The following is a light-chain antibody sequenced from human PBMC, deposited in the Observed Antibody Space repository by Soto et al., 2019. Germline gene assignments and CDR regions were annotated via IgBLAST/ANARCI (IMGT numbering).Light chain of an antibody. CDR1: QTIRSNY. Sequence: EIVLTQSPGTLSLSPGERATLSCRASQTIRSNYLAWYQQRPGQAPRLLIYGASSRATDIPDRFSGSASGTDFTLTILSLEPEDFAVYYCKQYGSSPWTFGQGTKVEVK. J-gene: IGKJ1*01. V-gene: IGKV3-20*01. CDR3: KQYGSSPWT. CDR2: GAS.